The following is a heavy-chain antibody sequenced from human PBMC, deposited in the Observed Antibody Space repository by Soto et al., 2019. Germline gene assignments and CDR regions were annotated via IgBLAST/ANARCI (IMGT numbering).Heavy chain of an antibody. CDR2: IYHSVST. V-gene: IGHV4-30-2*01. J-gene: IGHJ1*01. CDR1: GGSISSGGYS. Sequence: SDTLSLTCAVSGGSISSGGYSCSWIRQPPGKGLEWIGYIYHSVSTYYNPSLKSRVTISVDRSKNQFSLKLSSVMAADTAVYSCARVGDGWGQGTLVTVYS. CDR3: ARVGDG.